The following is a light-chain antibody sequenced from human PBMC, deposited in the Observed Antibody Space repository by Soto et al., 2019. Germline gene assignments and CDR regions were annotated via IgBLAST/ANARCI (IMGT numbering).Light chain of an antibody. V-gene: IGLV1-40*01. CDR1: ISNIGAGYD. CDR2: GNI. Sequence: QSVITPVPSVSGAPGQRVTISCTPSISNIGAGYDVHWYQQLPATAPKLLIYGNINRPAGAPDRFSSPNSVTSASLAITGLQAEDEADFYCQSHDGSLSAYVLGTWTNGTV. J-gene: IGLJ1*01. CDR3: QSHDGSLSAYV.